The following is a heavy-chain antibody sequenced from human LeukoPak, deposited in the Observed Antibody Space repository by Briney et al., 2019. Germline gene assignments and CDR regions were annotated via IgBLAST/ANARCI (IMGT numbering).Heavy chain of an antibody. CDR3: ARSRSYFILFDS. J-gene: IGHJ4*02. D-gene: IGHD3-10*01. CDR2: INPDSGGT. CDR1: GYTFTDYY. V-gene: IGHV1-2*02. Sequence: ASVKVSCKASGYTFTDYYMHWVRQAPGQGLEWMGWINPDSGGTNYAQNFQGRVTMTRDTSISTAYMELSRLRSDDTAVYYCARSRSYFILFDSWGQGTLVTVSS.